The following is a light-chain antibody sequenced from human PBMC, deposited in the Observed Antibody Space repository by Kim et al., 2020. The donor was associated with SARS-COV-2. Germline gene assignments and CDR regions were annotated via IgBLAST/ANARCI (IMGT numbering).Light chain of an antibody. CDR3: QQRNSWPPAVT. Sequence: GEKATLSGRASQSVSSSYLAWYQQKPGQAPRPLIYGASSRATGIPDRFSGSGSGTDFTLTISRLEPEDFSIYYCQQRNSWPPAVTFGGGTKVDIK. CDR1: QSVSSSY. CDR2: GAS. J-gene: IGKJ4*01. V-gene: IGKV3D-20*02.